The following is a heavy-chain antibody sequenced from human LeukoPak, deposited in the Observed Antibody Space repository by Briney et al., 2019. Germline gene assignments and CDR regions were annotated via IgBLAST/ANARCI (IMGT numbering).Heavy chain of an antibody. Sequence: SETLSLTCTVSGGSISSYYWSWIRQPPGKGLEWIGYIYYSGSTNYNPSLKSRVTISVDTSKNQFSLKLSSVTAADTAVYYCARDGRGGYDSRDYWGQGTLVTVSS. J-gene: IGHJ4*02. CDR2: IYYSGST. D-gene: IGHD5-12*01. CDR1: GGSISSYY. CDR3: ARDGRGGYDSRDY. V-gene: IGHV4-59*01.